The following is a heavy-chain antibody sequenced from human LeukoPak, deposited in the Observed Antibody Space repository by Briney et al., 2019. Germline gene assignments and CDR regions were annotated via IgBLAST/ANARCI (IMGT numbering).Heavy chain of an antibody. D-gene: IGHD3-10*01. CDR1: GFTFRNYG. CDR3: ARDQYSYGSGTYSSADV. CDR2: VRYDENNE. Sequence: GGSLRLSCAASGFTFRNYGLNWVRKAPGKGLGWVAVVRYDENNEFYGNSVKGRFTISGDSSKNTLYLQMNSLRAEDTAVYYCARDQYSYGSGTYSSADVWGQGTTVTVSS. V-gene: IGHV3-33*01. J-gene: IGHJ6*02.